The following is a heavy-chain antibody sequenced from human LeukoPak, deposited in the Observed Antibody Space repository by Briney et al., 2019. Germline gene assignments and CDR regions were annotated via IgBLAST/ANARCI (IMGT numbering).Heavy chain of an antibody. D-gene: IGHD3-22*01. CDR2: IYSADST. CDR1: GFTVSSSY. V-gene: IGHV3-53*01. CDR3: ARDTLGAYDSNGYYHGY. Sequence: PGGSLRLSCAASGFTVSSSYMSWVRQAPGKGLEWVSLIYSADSTRYADSVKGRFSISRDNSKNTLYLQMNSLRAEDTAVYYCARDTLGAYDSNGYYHGYWGQGTLVTVSS. J-gene: IGHJ4*02.